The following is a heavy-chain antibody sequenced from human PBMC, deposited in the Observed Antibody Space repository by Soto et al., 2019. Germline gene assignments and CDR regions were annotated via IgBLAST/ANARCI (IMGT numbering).Heavy chain of an antibody. J-gene: IGHJ6*01. Sequence: RWAQQAPGQGLEWMGWISAYNGNTNYAQKLQGRVTMTTDTSTSTAYMELRSLRSDDTAVYYCARDLGAVGAAMAVWGQGTTVTVSS. V-gene: IGHV1-18*01. CDR2: ISAYNGNT. CDR3: ARDLGAVGAAMAV. D-gene: IGHD2-15*01.